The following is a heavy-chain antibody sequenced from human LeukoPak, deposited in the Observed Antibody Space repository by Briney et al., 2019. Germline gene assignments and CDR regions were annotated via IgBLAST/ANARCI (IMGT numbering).Heavy chain of an antibody. CDR2: INAGNGNT. V-gene: IGHV1-3*01. D-gene: IGHD6-13*01. Sequence: ASVKVSCKASGYTFTSYAMHWVRQAPGQRLEWMGWINAGNGNTKYSQKFQGRVTITRDTSASTAYMELSSLRSEDTAVYYCARADSSSWYGVYWGQGTLVTVSP. J-gene: IGHJ4*02. CDR1: GYTFTSYA. CDR3: ARADSSSWYGVY.